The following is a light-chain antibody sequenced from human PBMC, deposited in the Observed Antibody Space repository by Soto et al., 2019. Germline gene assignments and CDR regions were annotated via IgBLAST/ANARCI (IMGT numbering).Light chain of an antibody. J-gene: IGLJ2*01. CDR3: CSYAGSYTLV. CDR1: SNDIGAYNY. CDR2: DVS. Sequence: QSALTQPRSVSGSPGQSVTISCTGTSNDIGAYNYVSWYQQHPGKAPKLIIYDVSERPSGVPDRFSGSKSGTTASLTISGLQAEDEADYCCCSYAGSYTLVFGGGTKLTVL. V-gene: IGLV2-11*01.